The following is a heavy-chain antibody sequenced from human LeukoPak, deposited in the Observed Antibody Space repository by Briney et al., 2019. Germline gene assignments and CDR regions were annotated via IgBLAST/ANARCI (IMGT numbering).Heavy chain of an antibody. D-gene: IGHD3-10*01. J-gene: IGHJ4*02. Sequence: GGSLRLSCAASGFTFSSYAMSWVRQAPGKGLEWVSVIYSGGSTYYADSVKGRFTISRDNSKNTLYLQMNSLRAEDTAVYFCATGERMVRGDGVDYWGQGTLVTVSS. V-gene: IGHV3-66*01. CDR2: IYSGGST. CDR1: GFTFSSYA. CDR3: ATGERMVRGDGVDY.